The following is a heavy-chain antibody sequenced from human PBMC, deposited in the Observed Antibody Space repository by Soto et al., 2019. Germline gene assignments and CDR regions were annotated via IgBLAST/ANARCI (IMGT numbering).Heavy chain of an antibody. CDR3: AKNKGGYSYGPDFDY. J-gene: IGHJ4*02. Sequence: PWGSLRLSCAASGFTFSSYAMSWVRQAPGKGLEWVSAISGSGGSTYYADSVKGRFTISRDNSKNTLYLQMNSLRAEDTAVYYCAKNKGGYSYGPDFDYWGQGTLVTVSS. D-gene: IGHD5-18*01. CDR2: ISGSGGST. V-gene: IGHV3-23*01. CDR1: GFTFSSYA.